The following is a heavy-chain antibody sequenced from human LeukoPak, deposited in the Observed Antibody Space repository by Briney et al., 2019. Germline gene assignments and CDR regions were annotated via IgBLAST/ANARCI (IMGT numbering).Heavy chain of an antibody. CDR2: ISGRGDGT. V-gene: IGHV3-23*01. CDR3: AKEQSSSGFFDY. Sequence: GGSLRLSCAASGFTFSSYAMSWVRQAPGKGLEWVSAISGRGDGTSYADSVKGRFTISRENSKNILYLQMNSLRAEDTAVYYCAKEQSSSGFFDYWGQGTLVTVS. J-gene: IGHJ4*02. CDR1: GFTFSSYA. D-gene: IGHD6-6*01.